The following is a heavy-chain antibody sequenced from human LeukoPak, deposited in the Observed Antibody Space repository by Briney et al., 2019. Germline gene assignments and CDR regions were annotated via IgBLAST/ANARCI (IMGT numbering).Heavy chain of an antibody. CDR3: ARDTGNYYDSSGSWGDFDY. Sequence: GGSLRLSCAASGFTFSSYWMHWVRQAPGKGLVWISRINSDGSSTSYADSVKGRFTISRDNAKNTLYLQMNSLRAEDTAVYYCARDTGNYYDSSGSWGDFDYWGQGTLVTVSS. D-gene: IGHD3-22*01. J-gene: IGHJ4*02. CDR2: INSDGSST. V-gene: IGHV3-74*01. CDR1: GFTFSSYW.